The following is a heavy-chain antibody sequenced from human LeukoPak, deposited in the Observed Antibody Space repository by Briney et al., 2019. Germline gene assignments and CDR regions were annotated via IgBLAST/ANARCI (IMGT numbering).Heavy chain of an antibody. V-gene: IGHV1-2*02. Sequence: ASVKVSCKASGYTFTDYYMHWVRQAPGQGLEWMGWINPNSGGTNYAQKFQGRVTMTRDTSISTAYMELSRLRSDDTAVYYCARDGYCSGGSCYSIDYWGQGTLVTVSS. J-gene: IGHJ4*02. CDR2: INPNSGGT. CDR1: GYTFTDYY. CDR3: ARDGYCSGGSCYSIDY. D-gene: IGHD2-15*01.